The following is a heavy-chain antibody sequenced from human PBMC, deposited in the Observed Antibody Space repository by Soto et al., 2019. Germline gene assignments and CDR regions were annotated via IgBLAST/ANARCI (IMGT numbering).Heavy chain of an antibody. CDR3: AKKAISYVGSGLMEY. Sequence: PXGALRLSFAASGFMVSDYAMTWARQAPGKELEWVSGLLRPGRSAYYADSVKGRFTISGDTSANTVYLQMDSLRAEYTAGYYCAKKAISYVGSGLMEYWGQGRMVTVSS. CDR2: LLRPGRSA. CDR1: GFMVSDYA. D-gene: IGHD6-19*01. J-gene: IGHJ4*02. V-gene: IGHV3-23*01.